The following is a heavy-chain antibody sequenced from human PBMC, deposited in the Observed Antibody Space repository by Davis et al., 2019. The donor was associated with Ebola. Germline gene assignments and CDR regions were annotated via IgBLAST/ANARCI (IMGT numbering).Heavy chain of an antibody. CDR2: IRYAGNDR. CDR3: ARGGSRGGDY. D-gene: IGHD3-16*01. V-gene: IGHV3-30*02. Sequence: PGGSLRLSCAASGFTFSNFGMHWVRQAPGKGLEWVAWIRYAGNDRYYADSVEGRFTISRDNAKNSLYLQMNSLRVDDTAVYYCARGGSRGGDYWGQGTLVTVSS. CDR1: GFTFSNFG. J-gene: IGHJ4*02.